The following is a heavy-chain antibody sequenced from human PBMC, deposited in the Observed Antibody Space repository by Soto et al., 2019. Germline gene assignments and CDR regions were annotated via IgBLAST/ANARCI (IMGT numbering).Heavy chain of an antibody. V-gene: IGHV3-13*01. CDR3: ARVVSTGDGMDV. Sequence: EVQLVESGGGLVQPWGSLRLSCAASGFTFSIYEMHWVRKATGKGLEWVSAIGTAGDTYYPGSVKGRFTISRENAKNSLYLQMNSLRAGDTAVYYCARVVSTGDGMDVWGQGTTVTVSS. J-gene: IGHJ6*02. D-gene: IGHD2-8*02. CDR2: IGTAGDT. CDR1: GFTFSIYE.